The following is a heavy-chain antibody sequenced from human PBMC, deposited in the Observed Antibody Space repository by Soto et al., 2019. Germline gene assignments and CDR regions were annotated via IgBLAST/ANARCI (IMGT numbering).Heavy chain of an antibody. Sequence: ASVKVSCKASGGTFSSYAISWVRQAPGQGLEWMGWISAYNGNTNYAQKIQGRVTMTTDTSTSTAYMELRSLRSDDTAVYYCARRGAASDFDYWGQGTLVTVSS. CDR3: ARRGAASDFDY. CDR2: ISAYNGNT. D-gene: IGHD1-26*01. J-gene: IGHJ4*02. V-gene: IGHV1-18*01. CDR1: GGTFSSYA.